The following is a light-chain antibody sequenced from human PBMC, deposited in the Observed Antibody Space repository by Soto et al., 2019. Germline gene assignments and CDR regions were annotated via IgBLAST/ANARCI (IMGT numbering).Light chain of an antibody. J-gene: IGKJ1*01. V-gene: IGKV1-5*01. CDR3: QQYKSYVRT. CDR1: QTISSW. CDR2: AAS. Sequence: DIQMTQSPSTLSASVGDRVTITCRASQTISSWLAWYQQKPGKAPKLLIYAASSLESGVASRFSGSGSGTEFTLTINSLQPDDFATYYCQQYKSYVRTFGQGTKVDIK.